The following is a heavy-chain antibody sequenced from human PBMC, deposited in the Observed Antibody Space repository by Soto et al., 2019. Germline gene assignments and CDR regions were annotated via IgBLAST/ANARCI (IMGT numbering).Heavy chain of an antibody. CDR3: ARDPYYYDSSGYTY. Sequence: SLRLSCAASGFTFSSYGMHWVRQAPGKGLEWVAVIWYDGSNKYYADSVKGRFTISRDNSKNTLYLQMNSLRAEDTAVYYCARDPYYYDSSGYTYWGQGTLVTVSS. CDR1: GFTFSSYG. V-gene: IGHV3-33*01. D-gene: IGHD3-22*01. CDR2: IWYDGSNK. J-gene: IGHJ4*02.